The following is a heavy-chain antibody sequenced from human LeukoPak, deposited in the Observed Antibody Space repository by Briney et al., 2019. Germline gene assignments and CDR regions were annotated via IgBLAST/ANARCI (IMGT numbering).Heavy chain of an antibody. CDR2: IYHSGST. CDR1: GGSIASDGDS. D-gene: IGHD3-16*01. J-gene: IGHJ4*02. V-gene: IGHV4-30-2*01. Sequence: SETLSLTCAVSGGSIASDGDSWNWIRQPPGKGLEWIGYIYHSGSTYYNPSLKSRVTMSVDRSKNQFSLKLNSVTAADTAVYYCARGWGPVYYFDYWGQGTLVTVSS. CDR3: ARGWGPVYYFDY.